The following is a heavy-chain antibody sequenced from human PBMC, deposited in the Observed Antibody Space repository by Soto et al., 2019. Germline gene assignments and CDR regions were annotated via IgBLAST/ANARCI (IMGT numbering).Heavy chain of an antibody. D-gene: IGHD2-2*01. V-gene: IGHV3-23*01. CDR1: GFTFSSYA. CDR3: AKAGRRALGYCSSTSCYSSWFDP. Sequence: EVQLLESGGGLVQPGGSLRLSCAASGFTFSSYAMSWVRQAPGKGLEWVSAISGSGGSTYYADSVKGRFTISRDNSKNTLYLQMKRLRAEDTAVYYCAKAGRRALGYCSSTSCYSSWFDPWGQGTLVTVSS. CDR2: ISGSGGST. J-gene: IGHJ5*02.